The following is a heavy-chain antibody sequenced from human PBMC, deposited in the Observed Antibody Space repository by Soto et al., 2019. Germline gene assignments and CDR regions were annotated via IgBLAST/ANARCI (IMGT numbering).Heavy chain of an antibody. V-gene: IGHV4-30-2*01. CDR3: ARVPTP. J-gene: IGHJ5*02. Sequence: QLQLQESGSGLVKPSQTLSLTCAVSGGSISSGGYSWSWIRQAPGRGLEWIGYIYPSGSTYYNPSPKRRATTPVGRYKNQFSPKLNSMTAADKAVYDWARVPTPWGQGTLVTVSS. CDR1: GGSISSGGYS. CDR2: IYPSGST.